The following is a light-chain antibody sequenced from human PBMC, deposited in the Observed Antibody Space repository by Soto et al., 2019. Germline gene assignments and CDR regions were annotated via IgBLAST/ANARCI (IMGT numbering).Light chain of an antibody. Sequence: QSALTQPASVSGSPGQSVTISCTGSSSDVGGYQYVSWYQQHPGKAPKLIIYEVSNRPSGVSNRFSGSKSGNTASLTISGLQAEDEADYYCRSYTISRTLLYVFGTGTKLTVL. J-gene: IGLJ1*01. CDR1: SSDVGGYQY. V-gene: IGLV2-14*01. CDR3: RSYTISRTLLYV. CDR2: EVS.